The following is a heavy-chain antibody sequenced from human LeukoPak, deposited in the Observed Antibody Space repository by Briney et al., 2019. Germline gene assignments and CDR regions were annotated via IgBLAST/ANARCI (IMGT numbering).Heavy chain of an antibody. CDR2: IYYSGST. J-gene: IGHJ6*01. CDR1: GGSISSGGYY. Sequence: SETLSLTCTVSGGSISSGGYYWSWIRQHPGKGLEWIGYIYYSGSTYYNPSLKSRVTISVDTSKNQFSLKLSSVTAADTAVYDCARVAIPGPKGDYGMDVWGQGTTVTVSS. V-gene: IGHV4-31*03. CDR3: ARVAIPGPKGDYGMDV. D-gene: IGHD2-2*02.